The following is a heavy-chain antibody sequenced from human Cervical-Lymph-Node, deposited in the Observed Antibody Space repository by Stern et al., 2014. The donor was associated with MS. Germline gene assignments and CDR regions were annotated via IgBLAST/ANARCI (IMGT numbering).Heavy chain of an antibody. V-gene: IGHV5-51*01. Sequence: VQLVQSGAEVKKPGESLKISCKGSGYSFTANWIAWVRQMPGKGLEWMVIIYPGDADTRYGPSFQGQFPISANKSISTAYLQWSSLKASDTAMYYCARDYGDYAFDYWGQGTLVTVSS. CDR2: IYPGDADT. J-gene: IGHJ4*02. CDR1: GYSFTANW. D-gene: IGHD4-17*01. CDR3: ARDYGDYAFDY.